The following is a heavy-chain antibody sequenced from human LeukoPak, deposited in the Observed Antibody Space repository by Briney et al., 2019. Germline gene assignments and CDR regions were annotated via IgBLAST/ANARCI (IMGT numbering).Heavy chain of an antibody. V-gene: IGHV3-21*01. Sequence: PGGSLRLSCAASGFTFSSYSMNWVRQAPGKVLEWVSSISSSSSYIYYADSVKGRFTISRDNAKNSLYLQMNSLRAEDTAVYYCARSGQQLVVFDYWGQGTLVTVSS. CDR3: ARSGQQLVVFDY. CDR1: GFTFSSYS. J-gene: IGHJ4*02. CDR2: ISSSSSYI. D-gene: IGHD6-13*01.